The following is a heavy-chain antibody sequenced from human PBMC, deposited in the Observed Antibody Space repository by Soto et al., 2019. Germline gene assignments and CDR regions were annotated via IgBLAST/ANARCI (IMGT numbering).Heavy chain of an antibody. CDR1: GYTFTSYD. V-gene: IGHV1-8*01. J-gene: IGHJ6*02. Sequence: QVQLVQSGAEVKKPGASVKVSCKASGYTFTSYDINWVRQATGQGLEWRGWMNPNSGNTGYAQKFQGRVTITRNTSISPAYMELSSLRSEDTAVYYCARVGTGTPVYYYYYGMDVWGQGTTVTVSS. D-gene: IGHD1-1*01. CDR2: MNPNSGNT. CDR3: ARVGTGTPVYYYYYGMDV.